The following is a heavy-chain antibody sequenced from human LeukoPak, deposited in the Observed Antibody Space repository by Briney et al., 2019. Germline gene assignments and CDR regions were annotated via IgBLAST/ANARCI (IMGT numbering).Heavy chain of an antibody. CDR3: AREVFTEYFQH. CDR1: GFTFSSYE. J-gene: IGHJ1*01. V-gene: IGHV3-7*01. D-gene: IGHD1-14*01. CDR2: IKQDGSEK. Sequence: GGSLRLSCAASGFTFSSYEMNWVRQAPGKGLEWVANIKQDGSEKYYVDSVKGRFTISRDNAKNSLYLQMNSLRAEDTAVYYCAREVFTEYFQHWGQGTLVTVSS.